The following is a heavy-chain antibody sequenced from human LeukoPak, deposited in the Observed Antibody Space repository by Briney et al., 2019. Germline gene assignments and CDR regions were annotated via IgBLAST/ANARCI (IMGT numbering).Heavy chain of an antibody. Sequence: SETLSLTCSVSGGSISNNIYYWGWIRQPPGKGLEWIGNIYYSGSTYYNPSLKSRVIISVDTSKNQFSLKLSSVTAADTAVYYCARTVSGAGNWFDPWGQGTLVTVSS. D-gene: IGHD3-22*01. CDR1: GGSISNNIYY. CDR3: ARTVSGAGNWFDP. V-gene: IGHV4-39*07. CDR2: IYYSGST. J-gene: IGHJ5*02.